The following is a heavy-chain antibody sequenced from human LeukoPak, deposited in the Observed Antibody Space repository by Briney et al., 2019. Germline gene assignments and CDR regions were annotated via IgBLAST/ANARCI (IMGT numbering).Heavy chain of an antibody. J-gene: IGHJ6*02. CDR1: GFTFSTYW. CDR3: ARDPYSSTWSYGMDV. D-gene: IGHD6-13*01. CDR2: IKQDGSEK. Sequence: GGSLRLSCAASGFTFSTYWMSWVRQAPGKGLEWVGNIKQDGSEKIYVDSVKGRFTISRDNAVNSLFLQMNSLRAEDTAVYYCARDPYSSTWSYGMDVWGQGTTVTVSS. V-gene: IGHV3-7*05.